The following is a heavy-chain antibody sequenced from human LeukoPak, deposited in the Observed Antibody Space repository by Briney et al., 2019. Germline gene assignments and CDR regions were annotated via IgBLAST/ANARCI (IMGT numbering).Heavy chain of an antibody. J-gene: IGHJ4*02. D-gene: IGHD6-13*01. CDR1: GGSISGYY. CDR3: ARHTDIAALSSLNY. Sequence: SETLSLTCPVSGGSISGYYWSWIRQPPGKGLEWIGEINHSGSTNYNPSLKSRVTISVDTSKNQFSLKLSSVTAADTAVYYCARHTDIAALSSLNYWGQGTLVTVSS. V-gene: IGHV4-34*01. CDR2: INHSGST.